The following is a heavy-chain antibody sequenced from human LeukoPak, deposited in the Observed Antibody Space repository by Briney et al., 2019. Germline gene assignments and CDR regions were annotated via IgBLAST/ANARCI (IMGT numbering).Heavy chain of an antibody. Sequence: GGSLRLSCAASGFTFSSYAMHWVRQAPGKGLEWVAVMSYDGSNKYYADSVKGRFTISRDNSKNTLYLQMNSLRAEDTAVYYCARDYSSGWYGPQDYWGQGTLVTVSS. CDR3: ARDYSSGWYGPQDY. V-gene: IGHV3-30-3*01. J-gene: IGHJ4*02. CDR1: GFTFSSYA. CDR2: MSYDGSNK. D-gene: IGHD6-19*01.